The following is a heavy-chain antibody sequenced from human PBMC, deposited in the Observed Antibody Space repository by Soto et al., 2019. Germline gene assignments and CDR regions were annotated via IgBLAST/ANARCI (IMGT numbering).Heavy chain of an antibody. V-gene: IGHV1-69*01. Sequence: QVQLVQSGAEVKKPGSSVKVSCKASGGTFSSYAISWVRQAPGQGLEWMGGIIPIFGTANYAQKFQGRVTITADESTSTADMELSSLRSEDTAVYYCARARYCSSTSCYYYYYYGMDVWGQGTTVTVSS. CDR1: GGTFSSYA. CDR2: IIPIFGTA. J-gene: IGHJ6*02. CDR3: ARARYCSSTSCYYYYYYGMDV. D-gene: IGHD2-2*01.